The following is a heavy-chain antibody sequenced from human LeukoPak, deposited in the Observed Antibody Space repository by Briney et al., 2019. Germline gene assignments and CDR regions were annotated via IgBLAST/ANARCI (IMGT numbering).Heavy chain of an antibody. Sequence: ASVKVSCKASGGTFSSYAISWVRQAPGQGLEWMGGIIPIFGTANYAQKFQGRVTITADKSTSTAYMELSSLRSEDTAVYYCARGAVNRYNWNDDNYYYYYMDVWGKGTTVIISS. CDR1: GGTFSSYA. CDR2: IIPIFGTA. J-gene: IGHJ6*03. CDR3: ARGAVNRYNWNDDNYYYYYMDV. D-gene: IGHD1-1*01. V-gene: IGHV1-69*06.